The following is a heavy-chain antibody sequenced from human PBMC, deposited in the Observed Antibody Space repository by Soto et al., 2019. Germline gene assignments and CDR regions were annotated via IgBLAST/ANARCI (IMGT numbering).Heavy chain of an antibody. V-gene: IGHV1-18*01. CDR2: ISAHNGNT. CDR1: GYGFTTYG. D-gene: IGHD1-1*01. CDR3: ARGRYGDY. J-gene: IGHJ4*02. Sequence: QVHLVQSGAEVKKPGASVKVSCKGSGYGFTTYGITWVRQAPGQGLEWMAWISAHNGNTNYAQKLQGRATVTRDTPTSTAYMELRSVRSDDTAVYYCARGRYGDYWGQGDLITVSS.